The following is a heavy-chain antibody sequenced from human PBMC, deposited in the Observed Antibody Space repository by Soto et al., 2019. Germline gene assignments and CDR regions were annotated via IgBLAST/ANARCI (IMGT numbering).Heavy chain of an antibody. D-gene: IGHD6-19*01. J-gene: IGHJ4*02. CDR1: GFFFSGYP. CDR2: FGATIENT. V-gene: IGHV3-23*01. Sequence: EVQLLESGGALVQPGGPRRPSGVGSGFFFSGYPMTWVRQAPGKGRGGVSSFGATIENTYYADSVRGRFTISRDNSKNTLFLQMNSLTAEDTAMYYCAKARDQQWVRLPFDYWGQGILVIVSS. CDR3: AKARDQQWVRLPFDY.